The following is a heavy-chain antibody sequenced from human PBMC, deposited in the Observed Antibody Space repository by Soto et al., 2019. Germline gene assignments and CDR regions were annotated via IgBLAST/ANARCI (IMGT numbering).Heavy chain of an antibody. V-gene: IGHV1-69*02. Sequence: QVKLVQSGAEVKKPGSSVRVSCKASGGTFSSNTPSWVRQAPGQGLEWMGRITPVLDMADYEQKFQDRLTITADKSTTTVYMELGSLRSEDTAIYYCARAISSGGRFSGMDVWGQGTTVTVSS. D-gene: IGHD3-16*01. CDR1: GGTFSSNT. CDR3: ARAISSGGRFSGMDV. J-gene: IGHJ6*02. CDR2: ITPVLDMA.